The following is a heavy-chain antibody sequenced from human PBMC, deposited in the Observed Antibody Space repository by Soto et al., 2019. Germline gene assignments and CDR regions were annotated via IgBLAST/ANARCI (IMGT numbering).Heavy chain of an antibody. CDR2: IYYSGST. J-gene: IGHJ4*02. D-gene: IGHD2-21*01. Sequence: PSDTLFLTCTVSGGSISSYYWSWIRQPPGKGREWIGYIYYSGSTNSNPSLKTRVTISVDTSKNQFSLKLSSVTAPDTAVYYCARRWGGTFDYWGQGTLVTVSS. V-gene: IGHV4-59*07. CDR1: GGSISSYY. CDR3: ARRWGGTFDY.